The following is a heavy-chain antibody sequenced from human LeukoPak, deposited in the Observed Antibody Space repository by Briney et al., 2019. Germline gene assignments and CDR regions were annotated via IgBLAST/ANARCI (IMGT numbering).Heavy chain of an antibody. V-gene: IGHV1-69*05. D-gene: IGHD6-13*01. CDR1: GGTFSSYA. Sequence: SVKVSCKASGGTFSSYAISWVRQAPGRGLEWMGRIIPIFGTANYAQKFQGRVTVTTDESTSTAYMELSSLRSEDTAVYYCARDLGAAAGTGGYYYYMDVWGKGTTVTVSS. CDR2: IIPIFGTA. J-gene: IGHJ6*03. CDR3: ARDLGAAAGTGGYYYYMDV.